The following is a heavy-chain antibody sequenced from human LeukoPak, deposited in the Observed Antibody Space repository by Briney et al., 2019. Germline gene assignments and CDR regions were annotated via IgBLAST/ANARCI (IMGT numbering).Heavy chain of an antibody. J-gene: IGHJ4*02. V-gene: IGHV4-39*01. Sequence: SETLSLTCTVSGGSISSSSYYWGWIRQLPGKGLEWIGSIYYSGSSFYNPSLKSRVTISVDTSKNQFSLRLSSVTVADTAVYYCARIGGIIVTGIYWGQGTLVTVSS. D-gene: IGHD3-16*02. CDR1: GGSISSSSYY. CDR3: ARIGGIIVTGIY. CDR2: IYYSGSS.